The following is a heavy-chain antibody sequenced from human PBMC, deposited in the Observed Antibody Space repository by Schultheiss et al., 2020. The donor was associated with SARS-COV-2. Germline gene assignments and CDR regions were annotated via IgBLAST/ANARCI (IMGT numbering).Heavy chain of an antibody. J-gene: IGHJ6*02. V-gene: IGHV1-2*02. CDR3: AREVSGYDLNGMDV. Sequence: ASVKVSCKVSGYTLTELSMHWVRQAPGKGLEWMGWINPNSGGTNYAQKFQGRVTMTRDTSISTAYMELSRLRSDDTAVYYCAREVSGYDLNGMDVWGQGTTVTVSS. CDR1: GYTLTELS. CDR2: INPNSGGT. D-gene: IGHD5-12*01.